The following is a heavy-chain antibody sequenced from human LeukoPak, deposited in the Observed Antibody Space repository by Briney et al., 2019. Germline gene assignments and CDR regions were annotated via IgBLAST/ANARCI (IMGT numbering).Heavy chain of an antibody. CDR3: ATFRGYYDFDY. V-gene: IGHV3-74*01. J-gene: IGHJ4*02. CDR2: INSGGSST. Sequence: SGGSLRLSCAASGFTFSSYWMHWVRQAPGKGLVWVSRINSGGSSTSYADSVKGRFTISRDNAKNTLYLQMNSLRAEDTAVYYCATFRGYYDFDYWGQGTLVTVSS. D-gene: IGHD3-22*01. CDR1: GFTFSSYW.